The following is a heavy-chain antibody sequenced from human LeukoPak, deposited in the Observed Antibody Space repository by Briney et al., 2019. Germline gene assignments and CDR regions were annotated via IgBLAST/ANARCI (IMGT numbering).Heavy chain of an antibody. D-gene: IGHD2-2*01. J-gene: IGHJ6*02. V-gene: IGHV3-7*01. CDR3: ARDGDIVVVPAAIGYYGMDV. Sequence: GGSLRLSCAASGFTFSSYWMSWVRQAPGKGLEWVANIKQDGSEKYYVDSVKGRSTISRDNAKNSLYLQMNSLRAEDTAVYYCARDGDIVVVPAAIGYYGMDVWGQGTTVTVSS. CDR1: GFTFSSYW. CDR2: IKQDGSEK.